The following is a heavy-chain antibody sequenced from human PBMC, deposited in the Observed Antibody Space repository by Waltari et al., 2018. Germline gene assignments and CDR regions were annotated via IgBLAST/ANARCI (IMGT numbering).Heavy chain of an antibody. CDR1: GFTFNSHW. V-gene: IGHV3-7*01. CDR3: ARNKLRLDY. Sequence: EVQVVESGGGSVPPGGSLRLSCAASGFTFNSHWMSWVRQAPGKGLEWVANIKPDASDKYYVDSVKGRFTISRDNAKNSLYLQMNSLRAEDTAIYYCARNKLRLDYWGPGTLVTVSS. D-gene: IGHD3-10*01. J-gene: IGHJ4*02. CDR2: IKPDASDK.